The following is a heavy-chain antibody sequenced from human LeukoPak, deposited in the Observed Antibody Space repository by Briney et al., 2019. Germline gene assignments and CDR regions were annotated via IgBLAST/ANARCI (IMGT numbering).Heavy chain of an antibody. J-gene: IGHJ4*02. Sequence: PGGSLRLSCAASGFTFSSYAMHWVRQAPGKGLEWVAVISYDGSNKYYADSVKGRFTISRDNSKNTLYLQMNSLRAEDTAVYYCARVDNWNDPPFPYWGQGTLVTVSS. CDR2: ISYDGSNK. V-gene: IGHV3-30*04. CDR3: ARVDNWNDPPFPY. CDR1: GFTFSSYA. D-gene: IGHD1-1*01.